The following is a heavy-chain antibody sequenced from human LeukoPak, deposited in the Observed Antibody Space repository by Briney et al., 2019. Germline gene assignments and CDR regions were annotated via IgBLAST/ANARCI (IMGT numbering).Heavy chain of an antibody. CDR2: INWNGGST. CDR3: ARGYGGNRIGAFDI. D-gene: IGHD4-23*01. CDR1: GFTFDEYG. V-gene: IGHV3-20*01. Sequence: GGSLRLSCAASGFTFDEYGMSWVRQAPGKGLEWVSGINWNGGSTGYADSVKGRFTISRDNAKNSLYLQMNSLRAEDTALYHCARGYGGNRIGAFDIWGQGTMVTVSS. J-gene: IGHJ3*02.